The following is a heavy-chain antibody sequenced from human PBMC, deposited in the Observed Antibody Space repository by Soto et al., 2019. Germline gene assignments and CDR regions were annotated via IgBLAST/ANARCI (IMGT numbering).Heavy chain of an antibody. CDR3: AREASHPDY. V-gene: IGHV1-3*01. CDR2: MNADNGNT. J-gene: IGHJ4*02. CDR1: GYTFTSYA. Sequence: QVQLVQSGAEVKKPGASVKVSCKASGYTFTSYAIYWVRQAPGQRLEWMGWMNADNGNTKYSQKFQGRVTITRDTSASTAYMELSSLTSEDTAVYYCAREASHPDYWRQGTLVTVSS.